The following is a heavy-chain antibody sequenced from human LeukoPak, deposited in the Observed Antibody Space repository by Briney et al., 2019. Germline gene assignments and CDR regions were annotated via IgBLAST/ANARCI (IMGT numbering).Heavy chain of an antibody. V-gene: IGHV1-2*02. CDR3: TRDPPRRCSGVTCYPY. Sequence: ASMKVSRKASGYIFTAYYIHWVRQAPGQGLEWMGWINPNSGGTTFAQTFQDRVTMTRDTSISTVYMELSSLRSDDTAVYYCTRDPPRRCSGVTCYPYWGQGTLVTVSS. CDR2: INPNSGGT. CDR1: GYIFTAYY. D-gene: IGHD2-15*01. J-gene: IGHJ4*02.